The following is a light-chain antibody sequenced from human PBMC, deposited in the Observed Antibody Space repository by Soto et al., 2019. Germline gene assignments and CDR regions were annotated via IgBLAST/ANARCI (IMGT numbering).Light chain of an antibody. CDR2: GAS. V-gene: IGKV3-20*01. CDR3: QQYNNWPT. CDR1: QSVSSSY. J-gene: IGKJ5*01. Sequence: EIVLTQSPGTLSLSPGERATLSCRASQSVSSSYLAWYQQKPGQAPRLLIYGASSRATGIPDRFSGSGSETEFTLTISSLQSEDFAVYYCQQYNNWPTFGQGTRLEIK.